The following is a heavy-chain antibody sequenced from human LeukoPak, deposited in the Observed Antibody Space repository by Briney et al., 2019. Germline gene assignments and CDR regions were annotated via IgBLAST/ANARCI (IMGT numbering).Heavy chain of an antibody. CDR2: INSDGSST. CDR1: GFTFSSYW. CDR3: ARLYYGDYAYYGMDV. Sequence: GGSLRLSCAASGFTFSSYWMHWVRQAPGKGLVWVSRINSDGSSTSYADSVKGRFTISRDNAKNTLYLQMNSLRAEDTAVYYRARLYYGDYAYYGMDVWGQGTTVTVSS. J-gene: IGHJ6*02. V-gene: IGHV3-74*01. D-gene: IGHD4-17*01.